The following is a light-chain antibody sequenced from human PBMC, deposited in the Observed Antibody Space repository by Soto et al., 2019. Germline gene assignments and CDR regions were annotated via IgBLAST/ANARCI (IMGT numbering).Light chain of an antibody. CDR2: EAS. CDR3: QQYDNLPFT. CDR1: QDISNS. Sequence: DIQMTQSPSSLSTSVGERVTITCQASQDISNSLNWYQQKPGKAPNLLIYEASKLQTGVPSRFSGSVSGTNFTFTISRLQPEDIATYYCQQYDNLPFTFGPGTKVDIK. J-gene: IGKJ3*01. V-gene: IGKV1-33*01.